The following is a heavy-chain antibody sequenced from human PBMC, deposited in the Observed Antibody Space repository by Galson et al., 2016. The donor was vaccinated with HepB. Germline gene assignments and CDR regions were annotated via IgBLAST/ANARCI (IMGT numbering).Heavy chain of an antibody. J-gene: IGHJ4*02. D-gene: IGHD3-10*01. CDR3: ARSPVWFGQLGGYFDL. V-gene: IGHV5-51*01. CDR2: IYPADFDV. CDR1: GYNKFVTDW. Sequence: QSGAEVKKPGESLKISCQVSGYNKFVTDWIGWVRQMPGNGLELMGIIYPADFDVKYGPSFQGQVTISADRSINTAYLQWTRLKASDTAMYYCARSPVWFGQLGGYFDLWGQGTLVTVSS.